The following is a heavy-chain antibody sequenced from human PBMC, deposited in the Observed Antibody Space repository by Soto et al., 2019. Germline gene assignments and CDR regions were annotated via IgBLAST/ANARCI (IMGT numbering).Heavy chain of an antibody. CDR3: ASGRAKDAFDI. D-gene: IGHD3-10*01. Sequence: EVQLVESGGGLVQPGGSLRLSCAASGFTFSSYAMHWVRQAPGKGLEYVSAISSNGGSTYYANSVKGRFTISRDNSKNTLYLQMGSLRAEDMAVYYCASGRAKDAFDIWGRGTMVTVSS. J-gene: IGHJ3*02. V-gene: IGHV3-64*01. CDR1: GFTFSSYA. CDR2: ISSNGGST.